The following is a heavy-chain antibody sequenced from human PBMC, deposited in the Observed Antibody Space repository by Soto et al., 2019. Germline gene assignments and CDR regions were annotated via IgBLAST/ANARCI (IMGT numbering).Heavy chain of an antibody. J-gene: IGHJ4*02. D-gene: IGHD2-8*01. Sequence: SETLSLTCTVSGGSISSGGYYWSWIRQPPGKGLEWIGSIYYSGNTYYNPSLKSRVTISADTSKNQFSLKVDSVTATDTAIYYCSRLSNGTPADYWGEGTLVTVSS. V-gene: IGHV4-39*01. CDR2: IYYSGNT. CDR1: GGSISSGGYY. CDR3: SRLSNGTPADY.